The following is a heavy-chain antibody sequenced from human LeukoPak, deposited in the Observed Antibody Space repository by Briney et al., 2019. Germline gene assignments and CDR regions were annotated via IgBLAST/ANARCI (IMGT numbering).Heavy chain of an antibody. CDR2: INPNSGGT. J-gene: IGHJ4*02. Sequence: GASVKVSCKASGYTFTGYYMHWVRQAPGQGLEWMGWINPNSGGTNYAQKFQGRVTMTRDTSISTAYMELSRLRSDDTAVYYCARNYNWNDLGTFDYWGQGTLVTVSS. CDR3: ARNYNWNDLGTFDY. V-gene: IGHV1-2*02. CDR1: GYTFTGYY. D-gene: IGHD1-1*01.